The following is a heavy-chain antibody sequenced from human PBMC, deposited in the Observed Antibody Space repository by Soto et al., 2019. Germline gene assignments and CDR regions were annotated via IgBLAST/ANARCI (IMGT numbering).Heavy chain of an antibody. J-gene: IGHJ4*01. CDR3: ARAKIYYDILTGYQYFDY. D-gene: IGHD3-9*01. CDR2: IIPIFGTA. Sequence: ASVKVSCKASGGTFSSYAISWVRQAPGQGLEWMGGIIPIFGTANYAQKFQGRVTITADESTSTAYMELSSLRSEDTAVYYCARAKIYYDILTGYQYFDYWGHGTLVPVSS. CDR1: GGTFSSYA. V-gene: IGHV1-69*13.